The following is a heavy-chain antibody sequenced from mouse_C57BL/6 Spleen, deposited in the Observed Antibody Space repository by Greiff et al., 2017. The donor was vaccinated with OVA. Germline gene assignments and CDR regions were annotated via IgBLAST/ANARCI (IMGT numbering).Heavy chain of an antibody. Sequence: QVQLKQSGAELARPGASVKLSCKASGYTFTSYGISWVKQRPGQGLEWIGEIYPRSGNTYYNEKFKGKATLTADKSSSTAYMELRSLTSEDSAVYFCARGDSGYAMDYWGQGTSVTVAS. CDR3: ARGDSGYAMDY. J-gene: IGHJ4*01. CDR2: IYPRSGNT. CDR1: GYTFTSYG. V-gene: IGHV1-81*01.